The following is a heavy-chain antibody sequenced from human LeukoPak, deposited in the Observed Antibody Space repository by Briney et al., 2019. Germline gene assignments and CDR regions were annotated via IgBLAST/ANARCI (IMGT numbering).Heavy chain of an antibody. Sequence: GGSLRLSCAASGFTFSSYIMNWVRQAPGKGLEWVSFISSSSSTIYYADSVKGRFTISRDNAKNSLYLQMNSLRAEDTAVYYCARDRGRSYSAIGYWGQGTLVTVSS. CDR1: GFTFSSYI. CDR3: ARDRGRSYSAIGY. D-gene: IGHD2-15*01. CDR2: ISSSSSTI. J-gene: IGHJ4*02. V-gene: IGHV3-48*04.